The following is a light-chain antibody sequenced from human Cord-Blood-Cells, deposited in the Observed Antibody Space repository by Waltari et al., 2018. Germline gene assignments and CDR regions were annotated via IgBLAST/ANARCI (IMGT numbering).Light chain of an antibody. CDR3: QQRSNWPYT. V-gene: IGKV3-11*01. Sequence: IVLTQSPATLSLSPGERAPLSCRASQSVSSYLAWYQQKPGQAPRLLIYDASNRATGIPARFSGSGSGTDFTLTISSLEPEDFAVYYCQQRSNWPYTFGQGTKLEIK. J-gene: IGKJ2*01. CDR2: DAS. CDR1: QSVSSY.